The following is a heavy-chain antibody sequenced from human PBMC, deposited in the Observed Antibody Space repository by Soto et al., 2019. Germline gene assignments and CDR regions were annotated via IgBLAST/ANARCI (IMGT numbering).Heavy chain of an antibody. CDR1: GGSISSYY. D-gene: IGHD1-1*01. CDR3: ARDSQLGYFDY. V-gene: IGHV4-59*01. J-gene: IGHJ4*02. Sequence: SETLSLTCTVSGGSISSYYWSWIRQPPGKGLEWIGYIYNSGSNNYNPSLKSRVTISVDTSKNQFSLKLSSVTAADTAVYYCARDSQLGYFDYWGQGTLVTVSS. CDR2: IYNSGSN.